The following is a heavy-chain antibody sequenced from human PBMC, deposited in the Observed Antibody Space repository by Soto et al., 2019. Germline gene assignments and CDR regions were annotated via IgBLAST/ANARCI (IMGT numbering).Heavy chain of an antibody. CDR1: GESMKSHDYY. Sequence: SLTCTVSGESMKSHDYYWSWICQPPGKGPEWIGYIHNSGSTSYNPSLKSRLTISSDMSKNNFSLRLNSVTAADTALYFCARGEVRSSFDISYPATKRTVS. V-gene: IGHV4-30-4*01. CDR3: ARGEVRSSFDI. CDR2: IHNSGST. J-gene: IGHJ3*02. D-gene: IGHD3-10*01.